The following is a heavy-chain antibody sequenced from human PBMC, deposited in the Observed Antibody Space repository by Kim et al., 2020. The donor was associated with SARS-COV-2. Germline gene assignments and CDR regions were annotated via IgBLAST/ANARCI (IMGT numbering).Heavy chain of an antibody. J-gene: IGHJ6*02. D-gene: IGHD3-10*01. CDR3: ARDPWLRLRGLTYSYYGLDV. CDR1: GFTFSSCA. CDR2: ISYDGSNK. V-gene: IGHV3-30-3*01. Sequence: GGSLRLSCAASGFTFSSCAIHWVRQAPGKGLEWVAVISYDGSNKNYADSVKGRFTISRDNSKNTLYLQMNSLRAEDTALYYCARDPWLRLRGLTYSYYGLDVWGQGTMVTVSS.